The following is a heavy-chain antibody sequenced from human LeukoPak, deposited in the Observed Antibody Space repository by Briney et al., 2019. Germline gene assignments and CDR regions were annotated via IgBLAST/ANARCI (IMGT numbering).Heavy chain of an antibody. D-gene: IGHD3-16*02. J-gene: IGHJ5*02. V-gene: IGHV4-31*03. CDR1: GGSISSGGYY. CDR2: IYCSGST. Sequence: SQTLSLTCTVSGGSISSGGYYWSWIRQHPGKGLEWIGYIYCSGSTYYNPSLKSRVTISVDTSKNQFSLKLSSVTAADTAVYYCARRCVIWFDPWGQGTLVTVSS. CDR3: ARRCVIWFDP.